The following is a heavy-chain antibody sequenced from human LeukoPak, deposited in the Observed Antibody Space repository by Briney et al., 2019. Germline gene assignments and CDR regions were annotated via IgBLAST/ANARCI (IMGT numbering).Heavy chain of an antibody. CDR3: ARDSSSHYFFDY. J-gene: IGHJ4*02. CDR1: GFTFSYYS. CDR2: ISSSSGYI. V-gene: IGHV3-21*04. Sequence: GGSLRLSCAASGFTFSYYSMNWVRQAPGKGLEWVSSISSSSGYIYYADSVKGRFTISRDNAKNSLYLQMNSLGAEDTAVYYCARDSSSHYFFDYWGQGTLVTVSS. D-gene: IGHD2-2*01.